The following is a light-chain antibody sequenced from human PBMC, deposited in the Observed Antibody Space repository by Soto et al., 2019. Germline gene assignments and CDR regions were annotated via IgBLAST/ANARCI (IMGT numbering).Light chain of an antibody. V-gene: IGKV1-39*01. CDR2: AAS. J-gene: IGKJ3*01. Sequence: DIQMTQSPSSLSASVGDGVTVTCRASQSISTYLNWYQQKPGKAPKLLIYAASSLQSGVPSRFSGAQSGTEFTLTINSLQPEDFATYFCQQSLSTPFTFGPGTTVEIK. CDR1: QSISTY. CDR3: QQSLSTPFT.